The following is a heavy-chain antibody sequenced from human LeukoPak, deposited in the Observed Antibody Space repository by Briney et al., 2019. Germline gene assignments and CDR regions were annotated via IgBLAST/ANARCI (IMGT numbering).Heavy chain of an antibody. J-gene: IGHJ4*02. D-gene: IGHD6-13*01. V-gene: IGHV1-2*02. CDR2: INPNSGGT. CDR3: ARGRDSSSWYALDY. Sequence: GASVKVSCKASGYTFTGYYMHWVRQAPGRALEWMGCINPNSGGTNYAQKFQGRVTMTRDSSISTAYMELSRLRSDDTAVYYCARGRDSSSWYALDYWGQGTLVTVSS. CDR1: GYTFTGYY.